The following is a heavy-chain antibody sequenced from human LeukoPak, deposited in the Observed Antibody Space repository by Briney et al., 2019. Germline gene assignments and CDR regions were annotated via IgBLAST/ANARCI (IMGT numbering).Heavy chain of an antibody. CDR1: GGSISSSSYY. D-gene: IGHD2-2*01. CDR2: IYYSGST. Sequence: ASETLSLTCTVSGGSISSSSYYWGWIRQPPGKGLEWIGSIYYSGSTYYNPSLKSRVTISVDTSKNQFSLKLSSVTAADTAVYYCARGQRYALWGQGTLVTVSS. CDR3: ARGQRYAL. V-gene: IGHV4-39*07. J-gene: IGHJ5*02.